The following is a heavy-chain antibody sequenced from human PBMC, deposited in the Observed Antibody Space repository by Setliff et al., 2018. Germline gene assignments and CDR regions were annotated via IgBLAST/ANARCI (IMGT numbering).Heavy chain of an antibody. Sequence: PGGSLRLSCAASGSPLSRYWMTWVRQAPGKGLECLANIKPDGSEIYYVDSVRGRFTISRDNARNSLYLQMNSLRAEDTAVYYCAREGDVGYSYGFGYFDYWGQGTLVTVSS. CDR2: IKPDGSEI. D-gene: IGHD5-18*01. V-gene: IGHV3-7*01. J-gene: IGHJ4*02. CDR3: AREGDVGYSYGFGYFDY. CDR1: GSPLSRYW.